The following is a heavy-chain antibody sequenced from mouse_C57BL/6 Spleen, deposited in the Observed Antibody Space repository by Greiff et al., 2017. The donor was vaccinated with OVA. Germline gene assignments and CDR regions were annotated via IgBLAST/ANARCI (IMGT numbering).Heavy chain of an antibody. D-gene: IGHD3-3*01. CDR2: IDPENGDT. Sequence: EVMLVESGAELVRPGASVKLSCTASGFNIKDDYMHWVKQRPEQGLEWIGWIDPENGDTEYASKFQGKATITADTSSNTAYLQLSSLTSEDTAVYYCTTPGTNAYWGQGTLVTVSA. CDR3: TTPGTNAY. V-gene: IGHV14-4*01. J-gene: IGHJ3*01. CDR1: GFNIKDDY.